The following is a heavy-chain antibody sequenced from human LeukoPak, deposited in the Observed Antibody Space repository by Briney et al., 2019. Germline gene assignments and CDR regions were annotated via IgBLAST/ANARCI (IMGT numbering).Heavy chain of an antibody. CDR2: MNAGNGNT. CDR1: GYTFTSYA. Sequence: GASVKVSYKASGYTFTSYAMHWVRQAPGQRLEWMGWMNAGNGNTKYSQKFQGRVTITRDTSASTAYMELSSLRSEDTAVYYCARDPVVVAGRYYYYYGMDEGGKGTTVTVSS. D-gene: IGHD6-19*01. V-gene: IGHV1-3*01. CDR3: ARDPVVVAGRYYYYYGMDE. J-gene: IGHJ6*04.